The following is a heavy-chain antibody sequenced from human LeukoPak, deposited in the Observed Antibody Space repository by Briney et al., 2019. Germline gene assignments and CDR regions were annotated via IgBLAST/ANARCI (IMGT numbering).Heavy chain of an antibody. J-gene: IGHJ4*02. V-gene: IGHV3-30*18. CDR3: AKEGTAQISTWYDY. CDR1: GFTFSNYG. CDR2: VSYEGKIQ. Sequence: GWSLRLSCATSGFTFSNYGMHWVRQAPGKGLEWVAVVSYEGKIQYYADSVRGRFTISRDNSKNTLYLQMNSLRGEDAAVYYCAKEGTAQISTWYDYWGQGTLVTVSS. D-gene: IGHD6-13*01.